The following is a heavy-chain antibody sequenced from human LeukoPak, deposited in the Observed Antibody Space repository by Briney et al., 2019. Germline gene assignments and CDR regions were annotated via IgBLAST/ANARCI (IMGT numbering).Heavy chain of an antibody. CDR1: GFTFSSYA. J-gene: IGHJ3*02. CDR3: ARDYPPSLRYFDWLGGAFDI. V-gene: IGHV3-23*01. D-gene: IGHD3-9*01. CDR2: ISGSGGST. Sequence: GGSLRLSCAASGFTFSSYAMSWVRQAPGKGLEWVSAISGSGGSTYYADSVKGRFTISRDNSKNTLYLQMNSLRAEDTAVYYCARDYPPSLRYFDWLGGAFDIWGQGTMVTVSS.